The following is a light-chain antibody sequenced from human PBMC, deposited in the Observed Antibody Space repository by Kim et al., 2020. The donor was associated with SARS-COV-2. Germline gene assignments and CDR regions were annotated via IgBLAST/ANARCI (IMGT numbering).Light chain of an antibody. CDR3: QTWGTGINWV. J-gene: IGLJ3*02. Sequence: SVQLTATLSSGHSSYASAWHQQQPEKGPRYLMKLNNDGSHSKGDGIPDRFSGSSSGAERYLPISSLQSDDEADYYCQTWGTGINWVFGGGTQLTVL. CDR1: SGHSSYA. CDR2: LNNDGSH. V-gene: IGLV4-69*01.